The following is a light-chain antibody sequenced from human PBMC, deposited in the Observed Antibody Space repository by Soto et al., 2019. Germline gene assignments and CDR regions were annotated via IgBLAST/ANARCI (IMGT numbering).Light chain of an antibody. CDR1: NSDVGTYNF. CDR3: ISYTSSSTHV. V-gene: IGLV2-14*03. CDR2: DVS. J-gene: IGLJ1*01. Sequence: QSVLTQPAPVSGSPGQSITISCTGTNSDVGTYNFVSWYQQHPGKLPKLMIFDVSRRPSGVSDRFSGSKSGNTASLTISGLQAEDEGDYYCISYTSSSTHVFGSGTKVTVL.